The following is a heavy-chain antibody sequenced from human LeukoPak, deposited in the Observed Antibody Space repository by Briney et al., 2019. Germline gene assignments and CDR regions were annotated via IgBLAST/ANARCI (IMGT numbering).Heavy chain of an antibody. V-gene: IGHV3-30*04. Sequence: GRSLRLSCAASGFTFSTYAMYWVRQAPGKGLEWVAVISYDGSIKYYGDSVEGRFTISRDNYKNTLYLQMNSLRAEDTAVYYCARDTGYSSGYYFDYWGQGTLVTVSS. CDR3: ARDTGYSSGYYFDY. D-gene: IGHD5-18*01. CDR2: ISYDGSIK. CDR1: GFTFSTYA. J-gene: IGHJ4*02.